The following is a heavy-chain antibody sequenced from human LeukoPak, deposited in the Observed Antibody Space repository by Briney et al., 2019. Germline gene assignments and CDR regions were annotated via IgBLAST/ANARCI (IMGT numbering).Heavy chain of an antibody. CDR2: ISYDGSNK. CDR1: GFTFSSYA. D-gene: IGHD2-15*01. Sequence: GGSLRLSCAASGFTFSSYAMHWVRQAPGEGLEWVAVISYDGSNKYYADSVKGRFTISRDNSKNTLYLQMNSLRAEDTAVYYCARDMTGGDIVVGIDYWGQGTLVTVSS. J-gene: IGHJ4*02. V-gene: IGHV3-30*04. CDR3: ARDMTGGDIVVGIDY.